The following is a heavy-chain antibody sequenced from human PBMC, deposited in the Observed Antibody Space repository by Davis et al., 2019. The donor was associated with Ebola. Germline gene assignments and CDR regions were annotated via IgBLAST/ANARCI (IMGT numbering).Heavy chain of an antibody. D-gene: IGHD6-13*01. CDR2: FDPEDGET. CDR1: GYTLPDLS. Sequence: ASVKVSCKVSGYTLPDLSMHWVRQAPGKGLEWMGGFDPEDGETIYAQIFQGRVTMTEDTSADTAYMELSSLRSEDTALYYCATGHWNLAGSQFDYWGQGTLVTVSS. CDR3: ATGHWNLAGSQFDY. J-gene: IGHJ4*02. V-gene: IGHV1-24*01.